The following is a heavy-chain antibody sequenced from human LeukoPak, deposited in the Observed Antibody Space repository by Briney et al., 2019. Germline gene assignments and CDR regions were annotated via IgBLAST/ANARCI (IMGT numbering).Heavy chain of an antibody. D-gene: IGHD1-7*01. V-gene: IGHV4-31*03. CDR2: IYYSGST. J-gene: IGHJ5*02. Sequence: ASQTLSLTCTVSGGFISSGGYYWSWIRQHPGKGLEWIGYIYYSGSTYYNPSLRSRVTISVDTSKNQFSLKLSSVTAADTAVYYCARGITYIELELHTFDPWGQGTLVTVSS. CDR3: ARGITYIELELHTFDP. CDR1: GGFISSGGYY.